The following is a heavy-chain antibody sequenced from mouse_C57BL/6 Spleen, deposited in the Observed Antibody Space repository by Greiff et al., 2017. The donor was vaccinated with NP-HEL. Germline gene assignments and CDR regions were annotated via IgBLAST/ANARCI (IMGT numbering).Heavy chain of an antibody. J-gene: IGHJ2*01. CDR3: ARRVYYCNYVYYFDY. V-gene: IGHV5-6*01. D-gene: IGHD2-1*01. CDR2: ISSGGSYT. Sequence: EVQLVESGGDLVKPGGSLKLSCAASGFTFSSYGMSWVRQTPDKRLEWVATISSGGSYTYYPDSVKGRFTISRDNAKNTLYLQMSSLKSEDPTMFYCARRVYYCNYVYYFDYWGQGTTLTVSS. CDR1: GFTFSSYG.